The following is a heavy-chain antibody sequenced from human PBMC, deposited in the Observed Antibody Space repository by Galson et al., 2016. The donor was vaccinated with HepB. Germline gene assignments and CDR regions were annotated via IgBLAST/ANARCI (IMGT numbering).Heavy chain of an antibody. J-gene: IGHJ4*02. D-gene: IGHD4-17*01. CDR1: GYTFTSYA. CDR3: ARDYGEYFPTFDY. CDR2: INAGNGNT. Sequence: SVKVSCKASGYTFTSYAMHWVRQAPGQRLEWMGWINAGNGNTKYSKKFQGRVTISRDTSASTAYMELSSLRFEDTAVYYCARDYGEYFPTFDYWGQGTLVTVSS. V-gene: IGHV1-3*01.